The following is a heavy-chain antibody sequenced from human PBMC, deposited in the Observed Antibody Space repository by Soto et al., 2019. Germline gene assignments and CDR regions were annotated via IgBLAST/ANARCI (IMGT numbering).Heavy chain of an antibody. CDR2: VNPSGGHT. Sequence: QVQLMQSGAEVKKPGASVKVSCKASGDTFTDYYIHWVRQAPGQGLEWMGTVNPSGGHTTYAQHFLGRRTMTRDTSTSTLYMELTSLRSEDTAVYYCARGGHVVVVTAALDYWGQGTLVTVSS. V-gene: IGHV1-46*01. CDR3: ARGGHVVVVTAALDY. J-gene: IGHJ4*02. CDR1: GDTFTDYY. D-gene: IGHD2-21*02.